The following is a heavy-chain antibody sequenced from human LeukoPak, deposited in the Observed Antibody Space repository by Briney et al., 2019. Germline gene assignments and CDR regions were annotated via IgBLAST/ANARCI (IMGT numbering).Heavy chain of an antibody. CDR2: IYHSGST. V-gene: IGHV4-4*02. D-gene: IGHD6-13*01. Sequence: GSLRLSCEASGFTFSRSDMIWVRQPPGKGLEWIGEIYHSGSTNYNPSLKSRVTISVDKSKNQFSLKLSSVTAADTAVYYCAREAMAAAGDYWGQGTLVTVSS. CDR1: GFTFSRSDM. J-gene: IGHJ4*02. CDR3: AREAMAAAGDY.